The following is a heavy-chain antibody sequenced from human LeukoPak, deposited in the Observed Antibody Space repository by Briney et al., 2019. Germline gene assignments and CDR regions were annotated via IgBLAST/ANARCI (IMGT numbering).Heavy chain of an antibody. Sequence: ASVKVSCKASGYTFTGYYMHWVRQAPGQGLEWMGWINPNSGGTNYAQKFQGRVTMTRDTSISTAYMELSRLRSDDTAVYYCARDDSSSWYSRYFDYWGQGTLVTVSS. J-gene: IGHJ4*02. V-gene: IGHV1-2*02. D-gene: IGHD6-13*01. CDR2: INPNSGGT. CDR3: ARDDSSSWYSRYFDY. CDR1: GYTFTGYY.